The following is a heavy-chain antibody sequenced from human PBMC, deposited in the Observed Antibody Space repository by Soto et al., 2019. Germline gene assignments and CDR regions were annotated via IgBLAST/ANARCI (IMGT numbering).Heavy chain of an antibody. J-gene: IGHJ4*02. Sequence: QVQLVQSGAEVKKPGSSVKVSCKASGGTFSSYTISWVRQAPGQGLEWMGRIIPILGIANYAQKFQGRVTITADKSTSTAYMELSSLRSEDTAVYYCAREDGIAAAGTLDYWGQGTLVTVSS. CDR2: IIPILGIA. V-gene: IGHV1-69*08. D-gene: IGHD6-13*01. CDR3: AREDGIAAAGTLDY. CDR1: GGTFSSYT.